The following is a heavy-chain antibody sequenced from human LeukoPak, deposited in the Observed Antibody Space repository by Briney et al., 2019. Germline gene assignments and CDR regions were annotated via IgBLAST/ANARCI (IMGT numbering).Heavy chain of an antibody. CDR3: ARNNIKYQLPADAFDI. J-gene: IGHJ3*02. Sequence: EASVKVSCKASGGTFSSYAISWVRQAPGQGLEWMGGIIPIFGTANYAQKFQGRVTITTDESTSTAYMELSSLRSEDTAVYYCARNNIKYQLPADAFDIWGQGTMVTVSS. CDR2: IIPIFGTA. CDR1: GGTFSSYA. V-gene: IGHV1-69*05. D-gene: IGHD2-2*01.